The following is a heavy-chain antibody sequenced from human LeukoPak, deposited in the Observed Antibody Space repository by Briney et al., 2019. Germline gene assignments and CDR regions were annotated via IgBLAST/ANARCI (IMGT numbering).Heavy chain of an antibody. Sequence: SETLSLTCTVSGGSISSYYWSWIRQPPGKGLEWIGYIYYSGSTNYNPSLKSRVTMSVDTSKNQFSLKLSPVTAADTAVYYCARVVPAAQDPYYYYMDVWGKGTTVTVSS. D-gene: IGHD2-2*01. V-gene: IGHV4-59*01. CDR1: GGSISSYY. J-gene: IGHJ6*03. CDR2: IYYSGST. CDR3: ARVVPAAQDPYYYYMDV.